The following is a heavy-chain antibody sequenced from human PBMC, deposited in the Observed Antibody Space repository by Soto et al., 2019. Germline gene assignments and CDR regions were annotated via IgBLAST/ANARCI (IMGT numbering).Heavy chain of an antibody. CDR3: ARGGAVVAPKASRWFDP. D-gene: IGHD2-15*01. Sequence: QVQLQQWGAGLLKPSETLSLTCAVYGGSFSGYYWSWIRQPPGKGLEWIGEINHSGSTNYNPSLKSRVTISVDTSKNQFSLKLSSVTAADTAVYYCARGGAVVAPKASRWFDPWGQGTLVTVSS. CDR1: GGSFSGYY. J-gene: IGHJ5*02. CDR2: INHSGST. V-gene: IGHV4-34*01.